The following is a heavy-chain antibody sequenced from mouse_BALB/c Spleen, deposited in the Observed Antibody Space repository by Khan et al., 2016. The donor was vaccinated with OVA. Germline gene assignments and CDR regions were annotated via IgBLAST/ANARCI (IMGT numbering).Heavy chain of an antibody. D-gene: IGHD1-3*01. CDR3: ALLEDI. CDR2: IWAGGST. Sequence: QVQLKESGPGLVAPSQSLSITCTVSGFSLTSYGVHWVRQPPGRGLEWLGVIWAGGSTNYNSALMSRLSISKDNSKSQVFLKMTSLQTDDTAVYSCALLEDIWGQGTTLTVAS. J-gene: IGHJ2*01. CDR1: GFSLTSYG. V-gene: IGHV2-9*02.